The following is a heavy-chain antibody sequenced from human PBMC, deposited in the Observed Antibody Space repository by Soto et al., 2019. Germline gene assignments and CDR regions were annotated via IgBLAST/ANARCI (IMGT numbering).Heavy chain of an antibody. CDR3: ARYIPGVRYYGMDV. CDR1: GFTFSSYA. D-gene: IGHD2-2*01. Sequence: PGGSLRLSCAASGFTFSSYAMKWVRQAPGKGLEWVSLIGESGTPTYYADSVKGRFTISRDNSGNTLFLEMHSLRAEDTAVYYCARYIPGVRYYGMDVWGQGTTVTVSS. J-gene: IGHJ6*02. V-gene: IGHV3-23*01. CDR2: IGESGTPT.